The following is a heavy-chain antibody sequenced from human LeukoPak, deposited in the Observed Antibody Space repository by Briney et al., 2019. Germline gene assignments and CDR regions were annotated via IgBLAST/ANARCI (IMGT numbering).Heavy chain of an antibody. D-gene: IGHD2-21*02. J-gene: IGHJ6*03. Sequence: PSETLSLTCTVSGGSISSYYWSWIRQPPGKGLEWIGYIYYSGSTNYNPSLKSRVTISVDTSKNQFSLKLSSVTAADTAVYYCARVVTAINNRLYYYYYMDVRGKGTTVTVSS. CDR3: ARVVTAINNRLYYYYYMDV. CDR1: GGSISSYY. CDR2: IYYSGST. V-gene: IGHV4-59*01.